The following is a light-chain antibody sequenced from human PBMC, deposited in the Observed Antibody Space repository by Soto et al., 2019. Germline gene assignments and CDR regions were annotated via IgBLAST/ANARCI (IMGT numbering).Light chain of an antibody. Sequence: DIQLTQSPPSLSASVGDRVTITCRASQTINSYVNWYQQEGGRAPKLLISGASSLQSGVPSRFSGSGFGTDFTLTISSLQPEDFVVYYCQQTYSTPYIFGGGTTLDI. CDR2: GAS. J-gene: IGKJ2*01. V-gene: IGKV1-39*01. CDR3: QQTYSTPYI. CDR1: QTINSY.